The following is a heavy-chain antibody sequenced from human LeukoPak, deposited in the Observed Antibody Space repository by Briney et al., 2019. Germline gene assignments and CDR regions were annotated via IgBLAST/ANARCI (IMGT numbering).Heavy chain of an antibody. CDR3: AIDHRREGYNFDRY. CDR1: GFTFSSYG. D-gene: IGHD5-24*01. Sequence: GGSLRLSCAACGFTFSSYGIHWARRAPGRGLEWGADIWYEGSNKFYADSAKGRFNIYRDISKHTLYLQMNSLRGEETAGYYCAIDHRREGYNFDRYWGQGTLVTVSS. V-gene: IGHV3-33*08. J-gene: IGHJ4*02. CDR2: IWYEGSNK.